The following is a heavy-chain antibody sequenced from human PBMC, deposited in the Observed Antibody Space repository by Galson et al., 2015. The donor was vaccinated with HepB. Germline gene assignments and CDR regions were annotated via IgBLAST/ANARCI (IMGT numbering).Heavy chain of an antibody. V-gene: IGHV1-2*06. J-gene: IGHJ4*02. Sequence: SVKVSCKASGYTFTGYYMHWVRQAPGQGLEWMGRINPNSGGTNYAQKFQGRVTMTRDTSISTAYMELSRLRSDDTAVYYCARWDLGFATPSGFDYWGQGTLVTVSS. CDR2: INPNSGGT. D-gene: IGHD3-10*01. CDR1: GYTFTGYY. CDR3: ARWDLGFATPSGFDY.